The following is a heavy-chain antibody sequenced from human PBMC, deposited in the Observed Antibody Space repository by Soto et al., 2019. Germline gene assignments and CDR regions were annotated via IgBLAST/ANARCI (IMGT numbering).Heavy chain of an antibody. V-gene: IGHV1-18*01. CDR3: GREGQLGY. J-gene: IGHJ4*02. Sequence: QVQLVQSGAEVKKPGASVKVSCKASGYTFTNYGFSWVRQAPGQGLEWMGWISGYNGNTNYAERLQGRVTMTTDTSTSTAYMELKSFSYDDTAVYYCGREGQLGYWGQVTPVTVCS. D-gene: IGHD6-6*01. CDR2: ISGYNGNT. CDR1: GYTFTNYG.